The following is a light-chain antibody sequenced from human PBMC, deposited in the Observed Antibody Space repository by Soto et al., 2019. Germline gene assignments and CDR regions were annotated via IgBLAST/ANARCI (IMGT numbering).Light chain of an antibody. CDR3: QQYDNFPPYT. J-gene: IGKJ2*01. V-gene: IGKV1-33*01. CDR1: RDISVY. CDR2: DAA. Sequence: DIQVTQSPSSLAVSVGDRVTITCQASRDISVYLNWYQQKPGKPPKLLVFDAANLQTGVPSRFSGSGSGTHFTFTINNLQPEDVAAYYCQQYDNFPPYTFGQGTKLEIK.